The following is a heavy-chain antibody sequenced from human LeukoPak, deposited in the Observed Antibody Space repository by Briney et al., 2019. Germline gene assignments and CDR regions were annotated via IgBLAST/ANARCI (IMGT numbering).Heavy chain of an antibody. CDR1: GGSISSGGYY. D-gene: IGHD3-10*01. CDR3: ASSYVLLWFGELLSPIRYFDY. V-gene: IGHV4-39*07. J-gene: IGHJ4*02. Sequence: SETLSLTCTVSGGSISSGGYYWSWIRQHPGKGLEWIGSIYYSGSTYYNPSLKSRVTISVDTSKNQFSLKLSSVTAADTAVYYCASSYVLLWFGELLSPIRYFDYWGQGTLVTVSS. CDR2: IYYSGST.